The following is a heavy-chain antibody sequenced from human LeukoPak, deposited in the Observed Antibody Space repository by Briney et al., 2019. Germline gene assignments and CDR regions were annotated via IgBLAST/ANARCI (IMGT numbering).Heavy chain of an antibody. CDR3: ARMKHGLKYYFDY. V-gene: IGHV3-48*04. J-gene: IGHJ4*02. CDR1: GFTFSSYS. Sequence: GGSLRLSCAASGFTFSSYSMNWVRQAPGKGLEWVSYISSSSSTIYYADSVKGRFTISRDNAKNSLYLQMNSLRAEDTAVYYCARMKHGLKYYFDYWGQGTLVTVSS. D-gene: IGHD3/OR15-3a*01. CDR2: ISSSSSTI.